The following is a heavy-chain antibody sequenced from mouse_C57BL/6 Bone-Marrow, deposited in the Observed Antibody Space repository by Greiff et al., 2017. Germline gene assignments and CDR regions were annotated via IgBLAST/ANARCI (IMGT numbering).Heavy chain of an antibody. CDR1: GFTFSDYG. CDR2: ISSGSSTI. J-gene: IGHJ3*01. V-gene: IGHV5-17*01. D-gene: IGHD1-1*01. Sequence: EVKLVESGGGLVKPGGSLKLSCAASGFTFSDYGMHWVRQAPEKGLEWVAYISSGSSTIYYADTVKGRFTISRDNAKNNLFLQMNSLRSEDTAMYYCARGTSFITTVVNAYWGQGTLVTVAA. CDR3: ARGTSFITTVVNAY.